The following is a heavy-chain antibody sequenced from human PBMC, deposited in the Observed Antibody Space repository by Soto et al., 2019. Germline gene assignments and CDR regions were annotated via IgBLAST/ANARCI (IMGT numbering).Heavy chain of an antibody. V-gene: IGHV4-61*08. CDR1: GDSISSGDYY. D-gene: IGHD3-9*01. CDR3: ARTTAVPNTLRSRYFFDF. Sequence: SETLSLTCTVSGDSISSGDYYWSWIRQPPGKRLEWIGYVYYSGTTNYNPSLKSRVTISIDMSKNQFSLRLSSVTAADTALYYCARTTAVPNTLRSRYFFDFWGQGTLVTVSS. J-gene: IGHJ4*02. CDR2: VYYSGTT.